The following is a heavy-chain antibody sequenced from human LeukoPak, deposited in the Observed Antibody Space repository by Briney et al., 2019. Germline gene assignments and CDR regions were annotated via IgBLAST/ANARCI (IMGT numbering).Heavy chain of an antibody. CDR2: IYSSGLT. CDR1: GGSISSSSYY. CDR3: ARGLVGLDY. J-gene: IGHJ4*02. D-gene: IGHD2-21*01. Sequence: SETLSLTCTVSGGSISSSSYYWGWIRQPPGKSLEWIGSIYSSGLTYYHPSLKSRLTISSDTSNHQFSLKLSSVTAADTAVYYCARGLVGLDYWGQGTLVTVSS. V-gene: IGHV4-39*07.